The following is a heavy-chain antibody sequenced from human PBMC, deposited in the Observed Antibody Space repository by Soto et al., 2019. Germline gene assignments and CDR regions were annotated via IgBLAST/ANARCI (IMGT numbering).Heavy chain of an antibody. Sequence: SETLSLTCTVSGGSISSYYWNWIRQPPGKGLEWIGYIHYSGSTNYNPSLKSRVTISVDKSKNQFSLKLSSVTAADTAVYYCATGRFSAMVRGVIMFDPWGQGTLVTVSS. CDR3: ATGRFSAMVRGVIMFDP. CDR2: IHYSGST. V-gene: IGHV4-59*01. J-gene: IGHJ5*02. CDR1: GGSISSYY. D-gene: IGHD3-10*01.